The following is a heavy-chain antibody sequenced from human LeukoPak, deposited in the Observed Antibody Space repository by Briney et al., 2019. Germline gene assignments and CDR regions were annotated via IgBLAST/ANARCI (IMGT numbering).Heavy chain of an antibody. CDR1: GFTFSSYS. J-gene: IGHJ3*01. CDR3: VKDIQLST. D-gene: IGHD5-24*01. V-gene: IGHV3-23*01. CDR2: IGSSGGST. Sequence: PGGSLRLSCASSGFTFSSYSMNWVRQAPGKGLEWVSLIGSSGGSTYYADSVKGRFTISRDNFNHTLSLQMNSLRVEDTAIYYCVKDIQLSTWGLGTMVTVSS.